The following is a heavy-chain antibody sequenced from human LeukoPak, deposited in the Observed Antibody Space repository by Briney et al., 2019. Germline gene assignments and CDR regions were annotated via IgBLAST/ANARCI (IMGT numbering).Heavy chain of an antibody. CDR2: IKSDGSST. V-gene: IGHV3-74*01. Sequence: PGGSLRLSCAASRFTFSNYWRHWVRQAPGEALMWVSRIKSDGSSTTYADSVKGRFTISRDNAKNTLYLQMNSLRAEDTAVYYCSRDSLSSCGGDCYSGLDVWGQGTTVTVSS. D-gene: IGHD2-21*02. CDR1: RFTFSNYW. CDR3: SRDSLSSCGGDCYSGLDV. J-gene: IGHJ6*02.